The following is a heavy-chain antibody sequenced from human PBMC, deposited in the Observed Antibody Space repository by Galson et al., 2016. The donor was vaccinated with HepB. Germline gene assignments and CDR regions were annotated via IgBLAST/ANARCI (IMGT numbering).Heavy chain of an antibody. Sequence: QSGAEVKQLGESLKISCKGSGYSFNTYWIGWVRQVPGKGLEWMGIIYPGDSDARYSPSFQGQVSISVDKSTTTAYLQWRSLNASDTAMYYCARVVLPHSMLSGFDVWGQGTLVTVSS. D-gene: IGHD2/OR15-2a*01. V-gene: IGHV5-51*01. CDR2: IYPGDSDA. J-gene: IGHJ3*01. CDR1: GYSFNTYW. CDR3: ARVVLPHSMLSGFDV.